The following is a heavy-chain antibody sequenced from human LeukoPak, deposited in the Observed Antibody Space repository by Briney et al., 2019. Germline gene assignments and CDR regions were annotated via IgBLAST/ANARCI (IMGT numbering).Heavy chain of an antibody. V-gene: IGHV4-31*03. CDR1: GGSISSGGYY. CDR3: ARAISNYYSYFDY. D-gene: IGHD4-11*01. J-gene: IGHJ4*02. Sequence: SETLSLTCTVSGGSISSGGYYWSWIRQHPRKGLEWIGYIYYSGSTYYNPSLKSRVTISVDTSKNQFSLKLSSVTAADTAVYYCARAISNYYSYFDYWGQGTLVTVSS. CDR2: IYYSGST.